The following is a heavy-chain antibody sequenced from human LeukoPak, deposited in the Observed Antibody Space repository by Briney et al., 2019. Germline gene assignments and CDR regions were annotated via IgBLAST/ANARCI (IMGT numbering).Heavy chain of an antibody. J-gene: IGHJ6*03. CDR1: GGSISSNNYY. V-gene: IGHV4-39*07. CDR2: IYYSGST. Sequence: SETLSLTCTVSGGSISSNNYYWGWIRQPPGKGLEWIGSIYYSGSTYYNPSLKSRVTISVDTSKNQFSLKLSSVTAADTAVYYCARDLLSRVEPYYYMDVWGKGTTVTVSS. CDR3: ARDLLSRVEPYYYMDV. D-gene: IGHD1-14*01.